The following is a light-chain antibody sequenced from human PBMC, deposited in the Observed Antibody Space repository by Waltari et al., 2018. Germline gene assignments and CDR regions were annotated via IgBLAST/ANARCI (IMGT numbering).Light chain of an antibody. V-gene: IGLV1-44*01. CDR1: RSNIGSRT. CDR2: NDD. J-gene: IGLJ3*02. CDR3: AAWDDRLNGVV. Sequence: QSVLTQPPSASGTPGQRVTISCSGSRSNIGSRTVNWYQHLPGTAPKLLLYNDDERPSGVPDRFSGSKSDTSASLGISGLQSEDEADYYCAAWDDRLNGVVFGGGTKLTVL.